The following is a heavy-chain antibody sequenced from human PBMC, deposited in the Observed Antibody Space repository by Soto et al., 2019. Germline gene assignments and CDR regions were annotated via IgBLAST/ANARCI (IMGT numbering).Heavy chain of an antibody. D-gene: IGHD1-26*01. CDR2: ISTYNGDT. V-gene: IGHV1-18*01. CDR1: GYTFTNFD. Sequence: QVQLVQSGAEVKKPGASVKLYCKTSGYTFTNFDISWVRQAPGQGLEWMGWISTYNGDTDYAQNLQGRVTMTTETSTSTACMELRSLRSDDTAMYSCARGWELAYWGQGTLVTVSS. J-gene: IGHJ4*02. CDR3: ARGWELAY.